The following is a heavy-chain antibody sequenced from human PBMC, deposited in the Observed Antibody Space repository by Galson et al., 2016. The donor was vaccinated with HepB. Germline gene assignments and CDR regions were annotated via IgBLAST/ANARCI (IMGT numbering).Heavy chain of an antibody. V-gene: IGHV1-2*02. CDR1: GYTFTDYY. CDR2: INPKSGGT. J-gene: IGHJ5*02. Sequence: SVKVSCKASGYTFTDYYMHWVRQAPGQGVEWMGWINPKSGGTDYAQKFHGRVTMTRDTSISTAYMELGRLRSDDTAVYYCARDFRPQDYGGYVEDWFDPWGQGTLVTVSS. D-gene: IGHD5-12*01. CDR3: ARDFRPQDYGGYVEDWFDP.